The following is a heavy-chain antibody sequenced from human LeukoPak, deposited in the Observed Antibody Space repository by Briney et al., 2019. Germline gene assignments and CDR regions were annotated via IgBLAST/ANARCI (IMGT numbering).Heavy chain of an antibody. J-gene: IGHJ4*02. CDR1: GGSVSSGSYY. Sequence: TSETLSLTCTVSGGSVSSGSYYWSWVRQPPGKGLEWIVYIYYSGSTNYNPSLKSRVTISVDTSKNQFSLKLSSVTAADTAVYYCARDQNEYYYDSSGYSLWGQGTLSPSPQ. CDR3: ARDQNEYYYDSSGYSL. D-gene: IGHD3-22*01. CDR2: IYYSGST. V-gene: IGHV4-61*01.